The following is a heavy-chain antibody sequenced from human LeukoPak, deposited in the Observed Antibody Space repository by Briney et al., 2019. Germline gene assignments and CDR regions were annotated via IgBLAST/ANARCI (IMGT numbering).Heavy chain of an antibody. Sequence: GGSVKVTCKAAGYTFTGYYMHWVRQAPGQGLEWMGWINPNSGGTNYAQKFQGRVTMTRDTSISTAYMELSRLRSDDTAVYYCARDDYSNYVTYDYWGQGTLVTVSS. CDR3: ARDDYSNYVTYDY. D-gene: IGHD4-11*01. CDR1: GYTFTGYY. CDR2: INPNSGGT. V-gene: IGHV1-2*02. J-gene: IGHJ4*02.